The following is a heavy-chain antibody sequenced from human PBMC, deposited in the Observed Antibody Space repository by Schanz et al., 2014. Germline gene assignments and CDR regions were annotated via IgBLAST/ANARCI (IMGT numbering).Heavy chain of an antibody. CDR3: ATWSGTRLFDN. Sequence: QLQLQESGPGLVKPSETLSLTCAFSGGSFSGYWWTWVRQPPGRGLEWIGEVNHIGYTNYNPSLTSRVTISVDMSKTQFSLRRSSLTAADTAAYYCATWSGTRLFDNWGQGTPVTVSS. D-gene: IGHD1-7*01. CDR2: VNHIGYT. V-gene: IGHV4-34*01. J-gene: IGHJ4*02. CDR1: GGSFSGYW.